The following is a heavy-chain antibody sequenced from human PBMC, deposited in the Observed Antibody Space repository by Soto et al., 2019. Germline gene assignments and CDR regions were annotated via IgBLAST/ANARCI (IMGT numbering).Heavy chain of an antibody. CDR2: IYYSGST. Sequence: TLSLTCTVSGGSISSYYWSWIRQPPGKGLEWIGYIYYSGSTNYNPSLKSRVTISVDTAKNQFSLKLSSVTAADTAVYYCAREISSGWDYYYYMDVWGKGTTVTVSS. D-gene: IGHD6-19*01. J-gene: IGHJ6*03. CDR3: AREISSGWDYYYYMDV. CDR1: GGSISSYY. V-gene: IGHV4-59*01.